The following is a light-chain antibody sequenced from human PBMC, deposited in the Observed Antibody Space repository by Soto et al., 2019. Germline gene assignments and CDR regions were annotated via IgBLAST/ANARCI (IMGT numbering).Light chain of an antibody. CDR1: QSVLYRSSNKSY. Sequence: DIVMTQSPDFLAVSLGERATITCKSSQSVLYRSSNKSYLAWYQQRSGQPPTLLLNWASTRESGVPDRFIGSGSETDFTLTISSLQAGDEAIYHCQQYYNTPYTFGQGTTLEIK. V-gene: IGKV4-1*01. CDR2: WAS. J-gene: IGKJ2*01. CDR3: QQYYNTPYT.